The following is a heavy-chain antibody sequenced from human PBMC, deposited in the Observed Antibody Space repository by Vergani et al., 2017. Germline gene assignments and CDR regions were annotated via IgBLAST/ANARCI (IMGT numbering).Heavy chain of an antibody. Sequence: QVQLVESGGGVVQPGRSLRLSCAASGFTFSSYGMHWVRQAPGKGLEWVAVISYDGSNKYYADSVKGRFTISRDNSKNTLYLQMNSLRAEDTAVYYCARDGGGYGDFLVDYWGQGTLVTVSS. CDR2: ISYDGSNK. D-gene: IGHD4-17*01. CDR3: ARDGGGYGDFLVDY. V-gene: IGHV3-30*03. J-gene: IGHJ4*02. CDR1: GFTFSSYG.